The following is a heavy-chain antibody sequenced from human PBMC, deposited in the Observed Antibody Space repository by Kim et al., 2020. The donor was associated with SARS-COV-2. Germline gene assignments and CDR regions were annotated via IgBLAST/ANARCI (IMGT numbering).Heavy chain of an antibody. CDR3: ARDPIGQLTDYYFDY. J-gene: IGHJ4*02. V-gene: IGHV1-46*01. Sequence: QKFQGRVTMTRDTSTSTVYMELSSLRSEDTAVYYCARDPIGQLTDYYFDYWGQGTLVTVSS. D-gene: IGHD5-18*01.